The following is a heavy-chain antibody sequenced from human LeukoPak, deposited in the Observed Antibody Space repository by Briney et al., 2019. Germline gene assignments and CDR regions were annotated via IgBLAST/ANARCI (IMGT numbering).Heavy chain of an antibody. CDR3: ASYSSSWLFDY. Sequence: ASVTVSFKVSGYTLTELSMHWVRQAPGKGMEWMGGFDPEDGETIYAQKFQGRVTITHDTSTDPAYMELSSLRSEDTAVYYCASYSSSWLFDYWGQGTLVTVSS. CDR2: FDPEDGET. D-gene: IGHD6-13*01. V-gene: IGHV1-24*01. J-gene: IGHJ4*02. CDR1: GYTLTELS.